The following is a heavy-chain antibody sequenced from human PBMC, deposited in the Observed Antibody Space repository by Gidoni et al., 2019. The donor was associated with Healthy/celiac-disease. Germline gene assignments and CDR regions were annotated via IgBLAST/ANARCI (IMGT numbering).Heavy chain of an antibody. CDR3: ARADTRNYDFWSGYKY. V-gene: IGHV1-2*06. CDR1: GYTSTGYY. J-gene: IGHJ4*02. Sequence: QVQLVQSGAEVKKPGASVKVSCKASGYTSTGYYMHWVRQAPGQGLEWMGRINPNSGGTNYAQKFQGRVTMTRDTSISTAYMELSRLRSDDKAVYYCARADTRNYDFWSGYKYWGQGTLVTVSS. CDR2: INPNSGGT. D-gene: IGHD3-3*01.